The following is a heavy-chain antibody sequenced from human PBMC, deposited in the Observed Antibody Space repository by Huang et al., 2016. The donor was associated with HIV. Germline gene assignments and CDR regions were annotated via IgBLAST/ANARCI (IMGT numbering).Heavy chain of an antibody. J-gene: IGHJ4*02. CDR3: VREREMATLRVRSFDS. CDR1: GFSFSDYY. Sequence: QVQLVESGGGLVKPGGSLRLACEASGFSFSDYYMSWIRQAPGKGLEWISYISISGGSIYYADSVRGRFTSSRDNAKNSLYLQMNSLRVEDTAIYYCVREREMATLRVRSFDSWGQGTLVTVSS. CDR2: ISISGGSI. V-gene: IGHV3-11*01.